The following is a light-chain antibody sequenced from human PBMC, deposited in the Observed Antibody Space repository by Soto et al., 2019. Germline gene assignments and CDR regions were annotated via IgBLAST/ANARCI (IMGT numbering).Light chain of an antibody. CDR3: CSYAGSSTFYV. CDR2: EVS. CDR1: SSDVGSYNL. V-gene: IGLV2-23*02. Sequence: QSMLTQPASVYGSTGRSITIPCTGTSSDVGSYNLVSWYQQHPGKAPKLMIYEVSKRPSGVSNRFSGSKSGNTASLTISGLQAEDEADYYCCSYAGSSTFYVFGAGTKVTVL. J-gene: IGLJ1*01.